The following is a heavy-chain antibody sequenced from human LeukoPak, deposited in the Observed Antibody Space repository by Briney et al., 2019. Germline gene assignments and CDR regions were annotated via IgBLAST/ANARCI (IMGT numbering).Heavy chain of an antibody. V-gene: IGHV1-8*01. Sequence: ASVKVSCKASGYTFTSYDINWVRQATGQGLEWMGWMNPNSGNTGYAQNFQGRVTMTRNTSISTAYMELSSLRSEDTAVYYCARDIEGSSWSMGDYWGQGTLVTVSS. CDR1: GYTFTSYD. CDR2: MNPNSGNT. CDR3: ARDIEGSSWSMGDY. D-gene: IGHD6-13*01. J-gene: IGHJ4*02.